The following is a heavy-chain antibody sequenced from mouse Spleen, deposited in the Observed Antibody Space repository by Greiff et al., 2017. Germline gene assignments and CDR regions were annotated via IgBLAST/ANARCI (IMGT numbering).Heavy chain of an antibody. V-gene: IGHV5-9-1*01. J-gene: IGHJ4*01. CDR2: ISSGGSYT. D-gene: IGHD1-1*01. CDR1: GFTFSSYA. CDR3: ARRDGSRAMDY. Sequence: EVKLVESGGGLVKPGGSLKLSCAASGFTFSSYAMSWVRQTPEKRLEWVATISSGGSYTYYPDSVKGRFTISRDNAKNTLYLQMSSLRSEDTAMYYCARRDGSRAMDYWGQGTSVTVSS.